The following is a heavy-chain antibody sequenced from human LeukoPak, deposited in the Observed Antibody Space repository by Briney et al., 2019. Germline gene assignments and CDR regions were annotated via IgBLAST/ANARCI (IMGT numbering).Heavy chain of an antibody. Sequence: GGSLRLSCAASGFTFSSYAMSWVRQAPGKGLEWVSTIRGSGGGTYYADSVKGRFTISRDNSKNTLYLQMNSLRVEDTAVYYCARALYYSNYLGYWGQGTLVSVSS. D-gene: IGHD2-2*01. CDR1: GFTFSSYA. CDR2: IRGSGGGT. V-gene: IGHV3-23*01. J-gene: IGHJ4*02. CDR3: ARALYYSNYLGY.